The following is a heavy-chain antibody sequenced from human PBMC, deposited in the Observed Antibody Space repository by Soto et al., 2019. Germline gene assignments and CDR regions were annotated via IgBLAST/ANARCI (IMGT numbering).Heavy chain of an antibody. Sequence: QVQLQESGPGLVKPSETLSLTCPVSGGSVSSGSYYWSWIRQPPGKGLGWIGYIYYSGSTNYNPSLKSRVTISVDTSKNQFSLKLSSVTAADTAVYYCASYAKGYCSGGSCYGRNYFDYWGQGTLVTVSS. J-gene: IGHJ4*02. V-gene: IGHV4-61*01. D-gene: IGHD2-15*01. CDR2: IYYSGST. CDR3: ASYAKGYCSGGSCYGRNYFDY. CDR1: GGSVSSGSYY.